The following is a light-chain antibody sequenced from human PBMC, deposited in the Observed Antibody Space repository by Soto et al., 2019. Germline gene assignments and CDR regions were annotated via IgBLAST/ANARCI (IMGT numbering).Light chain of an antibody. V-gene: IGKV3-15*01. CDR1: QSVSSN. Sequence: EIVMTQSPATLSVSPGERATLSCRASQSVSSNLAWYHQKPGQAPRHLIYGASTRATGIPARFSGSGSGTEFTLTISSLQSEDFAVYYCQQYNNWPLTFGGGTKVEIK. CDR3: QQYNNWPLT. CDR2: GAS. J-gene: IGKJ4*01.